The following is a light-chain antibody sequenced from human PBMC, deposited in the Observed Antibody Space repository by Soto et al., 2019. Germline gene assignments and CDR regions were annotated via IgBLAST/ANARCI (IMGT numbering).Light chain of an antibody. V-gene: IGKV1-27*01. J-gene: IGKJ5*01. CDR3: QKYDSAPYT. Sequence: DIQMTQSPSSLSASVGDRVTITCRASQGISNYLAWYQQKPGKVPKLLIYGASTLQSGVPSRFSGSGSGTDFTLTISSLQPEDVATYHCQKYDSAPYTFGQGTRLEIK. CDR2: GAS. CDR1: QGISNY.